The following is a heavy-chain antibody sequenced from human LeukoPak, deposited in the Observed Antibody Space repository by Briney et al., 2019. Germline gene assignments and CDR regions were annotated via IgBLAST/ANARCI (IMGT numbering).Heavy chain of an antibody. V-gene: IGHV3-23*01. J-gene: IGHJ6*02. CDR3: AKDRGYDILTGAYYYYYGMDV. CDR1: GFIFNSYA. Sequence: GGSLRLSCAASGFIFNSYAMSWVRQAPGKGLEWVSGISGSDGSTYYADSVKGRFTISRDNSKNTLYLQMNSLRAEDTAVYYCAKDRGYDILTGAYYYYYGMDVWGQGTTVTVSS. CDR2: ISGSDGST. D-gene: IGHD3-9*01.